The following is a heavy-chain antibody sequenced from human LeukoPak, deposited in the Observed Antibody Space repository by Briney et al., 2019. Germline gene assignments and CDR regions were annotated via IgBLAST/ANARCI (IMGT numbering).Heavy chain of an antibody. V-gene: IGHV4-39*01. CDR3: ARSGYSGYN. CDR1: GGSISSSSYY. J-gene: IGHJ4*02. Sequence: SETLSLTCTVSGGSISSSSYYWGWIRQPPGKGLEWIGSIYYSGSTYYNPSLKSRVTISVDTSKNQFSLKLSSVTAADTAVYYCARSGYSGYNWGQGTLVTVSS. CDR2: IYYSGST. D-gene: IGHD5-12*01.